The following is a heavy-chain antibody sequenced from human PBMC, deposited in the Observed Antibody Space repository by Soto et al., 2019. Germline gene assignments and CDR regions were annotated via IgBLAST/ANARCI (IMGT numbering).Heavy chain of an antibody. V-gene: IGHV1-69*13. CDR1: GGTFSSYA. CDR2: IIPIFGTA. D-gene: IGHD2-15*01. CDR3: ARDNCSGGSCYSVWFDP. J-gene: IGHJ5*02. Sequence: SVKVSCKASGGTFSSYAISWVRQAPGQGLGWMGGIIPIFGTANYAQKFQGRVTITADESTSTAYMELSSLRSEDTAVYYCARDNCSGGSCYSVWFDPWGQGTLVTVSS.